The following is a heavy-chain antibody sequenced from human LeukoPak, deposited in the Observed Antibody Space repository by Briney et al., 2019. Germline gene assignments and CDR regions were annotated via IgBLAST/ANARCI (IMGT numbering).Heavy chain of an antibody. J-gene: IGHJ4*02. Sequence: PGGSLRLSCAASGFTFDDYAMHWVRQAPGKGLEWVSGISWNSGSIGYADSVKGRFTISRDNAKNSLYLQMNSLRAEDTALYHCATGYGDYAYYFDYWGQGTLVTVFS. CDR3: ATGYGDYAYYFDY. CDR2: ISWNSGSI. D-gene: IGHD4-17*01. V-gene: IGHV3-9*01. CDR1: GFTFDDYA.